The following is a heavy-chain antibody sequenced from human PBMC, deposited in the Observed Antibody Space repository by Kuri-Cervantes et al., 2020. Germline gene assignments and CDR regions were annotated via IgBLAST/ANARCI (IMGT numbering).Heavy chain of an antibody. CDR3: ARVSESYYYFDY. V-gene: IGHV3-30-3*01. CDR2: VSDDGSNR. Sequence: GESLKISCAASGFSFSDYNMNWVRQAPGRGLEWVAVVSDDGSNRIYADSVKGRFTISRDNSKKTLYLQMTSLTTEDAAVYYCARVSESYYYFDYWGQGSLVTVSS. CDR1: GFSFSDYN. D-gene: IGHD1-26*01. J-gene: IGHJ4*02.